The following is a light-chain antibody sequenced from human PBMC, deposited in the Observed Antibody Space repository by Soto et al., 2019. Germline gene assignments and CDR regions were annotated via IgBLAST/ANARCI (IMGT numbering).Light chain of an antibody. J-gene: IGLJ3*02. Sequence: QSALTQPASGSGSPGQSITISCTGTSSDVGGYNYVSWYQQHPGKAPKLMIYDVSNRPSGVSNRFSGSKSGNTASLTISGLQAEDEADYYCSSYTSSSVWVFGGGTKLTVL. CDR2: DVS. CDR1: SSDVGGYNY. V-gene: IGLV2-14*01. CDR3: SSYTSSSVWV.